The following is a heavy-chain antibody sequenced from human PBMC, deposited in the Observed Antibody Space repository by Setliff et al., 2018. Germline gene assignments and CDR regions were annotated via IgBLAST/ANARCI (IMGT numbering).Heavy chain of an antibody. CDR1: GFTFSTYY. D-gene: IGHD3-22*01. CDR3: ARGPMTLDY. Sequence: GSLRLSCAASGFTFSTYYMHWVRQPPGKGLEWIGEINHSGSTNYNPSLKSRVTISVDTSKNQFSLKLSSVTAADTAVYYCARGPMTLDYWGQGTLVTVSS. J-gene: IGHJ4*02. CDR2: INHSGST. V-gene: IGHV4-34*01.